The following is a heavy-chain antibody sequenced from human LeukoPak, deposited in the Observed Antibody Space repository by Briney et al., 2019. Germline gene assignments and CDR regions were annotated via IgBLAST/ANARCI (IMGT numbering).Heavy chain of an antibody. CDR3: ARDPQLRTYYYDSSGYRFDY. CDR1: GYTFTSYG. CDR2: ISAYNGNT. Sequence: GASVKVSCKASGYTFTSYGISWVRQAPGQGLEWMGWISAYNGNTNYAQKLQGRVTMTTDTSTSTAYMELRSLRSDDTAMYYCARDPQLRTYYYDSSGYRFDYWGQGTLVTVSS. J-gene: IGHJ4*02. V-gene: IGHV1-18*01. D-gene: IGHD3-22*01.